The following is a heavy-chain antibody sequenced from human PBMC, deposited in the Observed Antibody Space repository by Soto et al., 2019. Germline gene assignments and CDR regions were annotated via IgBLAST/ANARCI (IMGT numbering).Heavy chain of an antibody. J-gene: IGHJ5*02. CDR3: ARDPRIATINWFDP. Sequence: ASVKVSCKASGYTFTSYDISWVRQAPGQGLEWMGWISAHNGNTKYAQKLQGRVTMTTDTSTSTAYMELRSLRSDDTAVYYCARDPRIATINWFDPWGQGTLVTVSS. CDR1: GYTFTSYD. D-gene: IGHD6-13*01. V-gene: IGHV1-18*01. CDR2: ISAHNGNT.